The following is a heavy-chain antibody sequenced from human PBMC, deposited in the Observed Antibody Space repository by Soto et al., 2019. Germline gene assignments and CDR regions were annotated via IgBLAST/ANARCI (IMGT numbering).Heavy chain of an antibody. J-gene: IGHJ4*02. Sequence: SGPTLVNPTQTLTLTCTFSVFSLTTSGMCVSWIRQPPGKALEWLARIDWDGDKYYSTSLKTRLTISKDTSKSQVVLTMTNMDPVDTATYYCARTYGTYSSSQEIDYWGQGTLVTVSS. CDR2: IDWDGDK. CDR3: ARTYGTYSSSQEIDY. V-gene: IGHV2-70*11. D-gene: IGHD6-13*01. CDR1: VFSLTTSGMC.